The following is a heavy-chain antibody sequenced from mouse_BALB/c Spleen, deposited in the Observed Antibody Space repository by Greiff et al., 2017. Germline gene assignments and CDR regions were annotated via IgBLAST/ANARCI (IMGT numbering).Heavy chain of an antibody. J-gene: IGHJ2*01. CDR1: GFTFSSFG. CDR2: ISSGSSTI. D-gene: IGHD1-2*01. CDR3: ARGLRPDY. V-gene: IGHV5-17*02. Sequence: DVHLVESGGGLVQPGGSRKLSCAASGFTFSSFGMHWVRQAPEKGLEWVAYISSGSSTIYYADTVKGRFTISRDNPKNTLFLQMTSLRSEDTAMYYCARGLRPDYWGQGTTLTVSS.